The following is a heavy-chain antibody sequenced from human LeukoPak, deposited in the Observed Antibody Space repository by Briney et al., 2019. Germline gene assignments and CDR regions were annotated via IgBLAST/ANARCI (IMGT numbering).Heavy chain of an antibody. D-gene: IGHD3-22*01. J-gene: IGHJ6*02. CDR2: ISGGGGST. CDR3: ARAPTDYDSPRGLYYYGMDV. Sequence: PGGSLRLSCAASGFTFTSYSMNWVRQAPGKGLEWVSTISGGGGSTYYADSVKGRFTISRDNAKNSLYLQMNSLRAEDTAVYYCARAPTDYDSPRGLYYYGMDVWGQGTTVTVSS. CDR1: GFTFTSYS. V-gene: IGHV3-21*04.